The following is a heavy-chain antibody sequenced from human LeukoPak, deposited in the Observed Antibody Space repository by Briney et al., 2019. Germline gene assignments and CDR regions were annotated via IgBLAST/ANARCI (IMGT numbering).Heavy chain of an antibody. CDR3: ARVYSSWYGFDY. D-gene: IGHD6-13*01. J-gene: IGHJ4*02. CDR2: ISYDGSNK. CDR1: GFTFSSYG. Sequence: GGSLRLSCAASGFTFSSYGMHWVRQAPGKGLEWVAVISYDGSNKYYADSVKGRFTISRDNSKNTLYLQMNSLRAEDTVVYYCARVYSSWYGFDYWGQGTLVTVSS. V-gene: IGHV3-30*19.